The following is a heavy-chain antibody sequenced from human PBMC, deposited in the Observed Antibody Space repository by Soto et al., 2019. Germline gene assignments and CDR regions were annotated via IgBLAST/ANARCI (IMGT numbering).Heavy chain of an antibody. CDR2: NSGSGGIT. CDR3: AKDYGTSDWYFDL. V-gene: IGHV3-23*01. D-gene: IGHD1-1*01. Sequence: EVQLLESGGGLVQPGGSLRLSCAASGFTFSSYAMSWVRQAPGKGLEWVSANSGSGGITYYADSVKGRFTISRDNSKNTLFLQMNSLRAEDTALYYCAKDYGTSDWYFDLWGRGTLVTVSS. J-gene: IGHJ2*01. CDR1: GFTFSSYA.